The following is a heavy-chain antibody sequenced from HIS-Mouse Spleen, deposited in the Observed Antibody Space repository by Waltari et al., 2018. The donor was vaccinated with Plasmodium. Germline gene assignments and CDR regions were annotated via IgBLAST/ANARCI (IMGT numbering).Heavy chain of an antibody. CDR3: AKDRRSSSWYVDY. CDR1: GFTFSSYG. Sequence: QVQLVESGGGVVQPGRSLRLSCAASGFTFSSYGMHWVRQAPGKGLEGVAVISYDGSNKYYADPVKARFTISRDNSKNTLYLQMNSLRAEDTAVYYCAKDRRSSSWYVDYWGQGTLVTVSS. CDR2: ISYDGSNK. V-gene: IGHV3-30*18. D-gene: IGHD6-13*01. J-gene: IGHJ4*02.